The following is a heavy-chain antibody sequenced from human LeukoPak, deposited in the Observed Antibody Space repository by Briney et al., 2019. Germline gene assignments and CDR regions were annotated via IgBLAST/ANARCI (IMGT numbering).Heavy chain of an antibody. J-gene: IGHJ6*03. V-gene: IGHV4-39*07. CDR2: IYYSGST. D-gene: IGHD3-22*01. CDR1: GGSISSSSYY. CDR3: ARSNNDYYYDSSGPIIWYYYYYMDV. Sequence: PSETLSLTCTVSGGSISSSSYYWGWIRQPPGKGLEWIGSIYYSGSTYYNPSLKSRVTISVDTSKNQFSLKLSSVTAADTAVYYCARSNNDYYYDSSGPIIWYYYYYMDVWGKGTTVTVSS.